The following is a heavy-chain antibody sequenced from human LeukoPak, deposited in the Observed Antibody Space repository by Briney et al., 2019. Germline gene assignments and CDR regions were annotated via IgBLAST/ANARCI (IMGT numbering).Heavy chain of an antibody. D-gene: IGHD6-19*01. CDR1: GYTFISYD. J-gene: IGHJ3*02. CDR3: ARVPRTAVAI. CDR2: MNPNSGNT. Sequence: ASVKGSCKASGYTFISYDINGVRQATGQGLEWMGYMNPNSGNTGYAQKFQGRVTMTRNTSISTAYMELSSLRSEDTAVYFCARVPRTAVAIWGRGTMVTVSS. V-gene: IGHV1-8*01.